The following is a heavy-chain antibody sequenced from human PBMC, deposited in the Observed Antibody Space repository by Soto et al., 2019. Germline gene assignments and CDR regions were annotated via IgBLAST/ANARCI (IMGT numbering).Heavy chain of an antibody. CDR3: ARGYCSRPSCSHFDC. CDR1: GFTFSSYA. CDR2: MSYDGSNK. Sequence: PGGSLRLSCAASGFTFSSYAVHWVRQAPDKGLEWVAVMSYDGSNKYYADSVKGRFTISSDNSKNTLYLQMNSLGTEDTAVYYCARGYCSRPSCSHFDCWGQGTLVTVSS. J-gene: IGHJ4*02. D-gene: IGHD2-2*01. V-gene: IGHV3-30-3*01.